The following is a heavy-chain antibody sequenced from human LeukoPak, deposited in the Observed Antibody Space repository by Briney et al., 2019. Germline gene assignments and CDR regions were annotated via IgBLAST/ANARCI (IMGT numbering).Heavy chain of an antibody. D-gene: IGHD3-9*01. J-gene: IGHJ4*02. CDR3: ARGSPYYDILTGYTFDY. V-gene: IGHV3-33*01. Sequence: GGSLRLSCAASGFTFSSYGMHWVRQAPGKGLEWVAVIWYDGSNKYYADSVKGRFTISRDNFKNTLYLQMNSLRAEDTAVYYCARGSPYYDILTGYTFDYWGQGTLVTVSS. CDR2: IWYDGSNK. CDR1: GFTFSSYG.